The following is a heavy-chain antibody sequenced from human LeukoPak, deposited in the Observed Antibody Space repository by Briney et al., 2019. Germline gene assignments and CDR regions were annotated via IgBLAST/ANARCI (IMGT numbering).Heavy chain of an antibody. Sequence: HGGSLRLSCAASGFTFSSYAMSWVRQAPGKGLEWVSAISGSGGSTYYADSVKGRFTISRDNSKNTLYLQMNSLRAEDTAVYYCAKGAYDSYLPRPSYYCYYYMDVWGKGTTVTVSS. J-gene: IGHJ6*03. D-gene: IGHD3-22*01. CDR2: ISGSGGST. CDR3: AKGAYDSYLPRPSYYCYYYMDV. V-gene: IGHV3-23*01. CDR1: GFTFSSYA.